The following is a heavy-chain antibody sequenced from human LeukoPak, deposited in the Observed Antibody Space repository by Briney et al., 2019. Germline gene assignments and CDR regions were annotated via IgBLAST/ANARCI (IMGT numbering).Heavy chain of an antibody. CDR3: ARDYCSSNSPYYYYYYMDV. CDR2: MKQDGSEK. J-gene: IGHJ6*03. CDR1: GFTFSSYW. Sequence: GGSLRLSCAASGFTFSSYWMSWVRQAPGKGLEWVANMKQDGSEKYYVDSVKGRFTISRDNAKNSLYLQMNSLRAEDTAEYYCARDYCSSNSPYYYYYYMDVWGKGTTVTVSS. V-gene: IGHV3-7*01. D-gene: IGHD2-2*01.